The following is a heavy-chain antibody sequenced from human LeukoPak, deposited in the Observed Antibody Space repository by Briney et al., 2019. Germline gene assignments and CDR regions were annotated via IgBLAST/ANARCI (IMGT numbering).Heavy chain of an antibody. CDR2: ISYDGSNK. CDR3: ARGVVRAVHLDY. V-gene: IGHV3-30-3*01. CDR1: GFTFSSYA. Sequence: GGSLRLSCAASGFTFSSYAMHWVRQAPGKGLEWVAVISYDGSNKYYADSVKGRFTISRDNSKNTLYLQMNSLRAEDTAVYYCARGVVRAVHLDYWGQGTLVTVSS. J-gene: IGHJ4*02. D-gene: IGHD2/OR15-2a*01.